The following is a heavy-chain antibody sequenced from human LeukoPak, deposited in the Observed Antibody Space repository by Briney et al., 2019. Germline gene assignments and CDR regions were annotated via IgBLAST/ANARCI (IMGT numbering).Heavy chain of an antibody. J-gene: IGHJ6*02. Sequence: GGSLRLSCAASGFTFSSYSMNWVRQAPGKGLEWVSYISSSSSTIYYADSVKGRFTISRDNARNSLYLQMNSLRVEDTAVYYCARDQRRYYISSGYPLAYGMDVWGQGTTVTVSS. V-gene: IGHV3-48*04. CDR3: ARDQRRYYISSGYPLAYGMDV. D-gene: IGHD3-22*01. CDR1: GFTFSSYS. CDR2: ISSSSSTI.